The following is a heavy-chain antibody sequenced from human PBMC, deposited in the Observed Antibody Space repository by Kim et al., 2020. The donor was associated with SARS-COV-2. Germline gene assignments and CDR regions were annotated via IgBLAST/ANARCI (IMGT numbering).Heavy chain of an antibody. CDR3: ARDLAGEGGGL. Sequence: GGSLRLSCAASGFTFSSYSMNWVRQAPGKGLEWVSSISSSSSYIYYADSVKGRFTISRDNAKNSLYLQMNSLRAEDTAVYYCARDLAGEGGGLWGQGTLVTVSS. CDR1: GFTFSSYS. J-gene: IGHJ4*02. D-gene: IGHD3-16*01. CDR2: ISSSSSYI. V-gene: IGHV3-21*01.